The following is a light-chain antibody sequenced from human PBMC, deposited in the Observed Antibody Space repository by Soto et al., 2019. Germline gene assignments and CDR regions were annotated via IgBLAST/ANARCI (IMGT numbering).Light chain of an antibody. Sequence: DIQMTQSPSSLSASVGDTVAITCRASQGIIDYLAWFQQRPGKAPKLLIYAASTLHTGVPSRFSGSGAGTDFTRTISSLQPEDAATYYCQKYDSAPHTFGQGTKVEIK. CDR1: QGIIDY. V-gene: IGKV1-27*01. CDR3: QKYDSAPHT. J-gene: IGKJ1*01. CDR2: AAS.